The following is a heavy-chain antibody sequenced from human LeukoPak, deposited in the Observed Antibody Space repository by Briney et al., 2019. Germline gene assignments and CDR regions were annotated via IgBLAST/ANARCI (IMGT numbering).Heavy chain of an antibody. V-gene: IGHV1-24*01. Sequence: ASVKVSCKVSGHTLNELSMHWVRQAPGKGLEWMGGFDPEDGETIYAQKLQGRVNMTEDTSTDTAHRELRSLRSEDTAVYYCATSVVVIVDAFYIWGQGTMVTVSS. D-gene: IGHD3-22*01. J-gene: IGHJ3*02. CDR1: GHTLNELS. CDR3: ATSVVVIVDAFYI. CDR2: FDPEDGET.